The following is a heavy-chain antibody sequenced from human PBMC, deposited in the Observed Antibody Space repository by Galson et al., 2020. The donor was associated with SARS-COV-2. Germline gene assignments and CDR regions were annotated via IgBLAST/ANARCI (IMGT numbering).Heavy chain of an antibody. Sequence: QAGGSLRLSCAASGFAVSDTYMSWIRQTPGKGLAWVALLYAGGSASYTGSVKGRFTISRDNSKNSLYLDMNNLRLEDTAVYYCARDPYSGGWTNYYYFGMDVWGQGTTVTVSS. V-gene: IGHV3-53*01. CDR1: GFAVSDTY. CDR2: LYAGGSA. D-gene: IGHD6-19*01. J-gene: IGHJ6*02. CDR3: ARDPYSGGWTNYYYFGMDV.